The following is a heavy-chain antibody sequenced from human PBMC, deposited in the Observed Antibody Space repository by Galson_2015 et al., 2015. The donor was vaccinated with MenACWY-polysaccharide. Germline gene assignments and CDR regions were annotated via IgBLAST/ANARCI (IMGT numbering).Heavy chain of an antibody. V-gene: IGHV3-23*01. J-gene: IGHJ4*02. CDR3: AKACSMTSVSTGISCY. CDR2: ISGSGGST. D-gene: IGHD4-17*01. Sequence: SLRLSCAASGFTFSSYAMSWVRQAPGKGLEWVSTISGSGGSTYYGDSVKGRFTISRDNSKNTLYLQMNSLRAEDTAVYYCAKACSMTSVSTGISCYWGQGTLVTVSS. CDR1: GFTFSSYA.